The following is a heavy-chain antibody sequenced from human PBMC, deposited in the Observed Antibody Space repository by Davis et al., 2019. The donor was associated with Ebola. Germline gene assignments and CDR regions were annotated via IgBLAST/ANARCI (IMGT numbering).Heavy chain of an antibody. J-gene: IGHJ4*02. CDR2: IIPILGIA. V-gene: IGHV1-69*04. Sequence: SVKVSCKASGGTFSSYAISWVRQAPGQGLEWMGRIIPILGIANYAQKFQGRVTITADKSTSTAYMELSSLRSEDTAVYYCARDAIKLRYFDWSLDYWGQGTLVTVSS. CDR3: ARDAIKLRYFDWSLDY. D-gene: IGHD3-9*01. CDR1: GGTFSSYA.